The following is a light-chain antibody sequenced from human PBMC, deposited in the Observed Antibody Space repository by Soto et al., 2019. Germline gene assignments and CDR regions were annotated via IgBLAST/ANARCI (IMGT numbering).Light chain of an antibody. Sequence: DIQMTQSPSTLSASVGDRVTFTCRASQTIGTSLAWYQQKPGIAPKLLIYQASSLDSGVPSRFSGSGSGTEFTLTISSLQPDDFATYYCQQYNTYRTFGQGTKVELK. CDR1: QTIGTS. CDR2: QAS. V-gene: IGKV1-5*03. CDR3: QQYNTYRT. J-gene: IGKJ1*01.